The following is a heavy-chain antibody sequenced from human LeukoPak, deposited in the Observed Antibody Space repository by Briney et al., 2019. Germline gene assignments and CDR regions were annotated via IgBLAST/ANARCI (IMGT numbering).Heavy chain of an antibody. CDR3: ATIGRGTIDY. V-gene: IGHV3-15*07. Sequence: GGSLRLTCAASGFTFTNAWMNWVRQAPGKGLEWVGRIKGETNDETTDYAAPVKDRFIISRDDSRNTLYLQMNSLKSEDTAVYYCATIGRGTIDYWGQGILVTVSS. D-gene: IGHD1-26*01. J-gene: IGHJ4*02. CDR1: GFTFTNAW. CDR2: IKGETNDETT.